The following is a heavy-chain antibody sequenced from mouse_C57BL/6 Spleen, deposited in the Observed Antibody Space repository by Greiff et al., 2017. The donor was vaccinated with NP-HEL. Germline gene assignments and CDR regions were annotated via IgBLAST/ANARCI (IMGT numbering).Heavy chain of an antibody. CDR3: ARMDAYYSNYVGAY. V-gene: IGHV1-80*01. D-gene: IGHD2-5*01. CDR1: GYAFSSYW. J-gene: IGHJ3*01. CDR2: IYPGDGDT. Sequence: QVQLQQSGAELVKPGASVKISCKASGYAFSSYWMNWVKQRPGKGLEWIGQIYPGDGDTNYNGKFKGKATLTADKSSSTAYMQLSSLTSEDSAVYVCARMDAYYSNYVGAYWGQGTLVTVSA.